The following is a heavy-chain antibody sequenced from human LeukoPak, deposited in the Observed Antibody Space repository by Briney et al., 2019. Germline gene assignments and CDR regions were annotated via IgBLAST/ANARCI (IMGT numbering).Heavy chain of an antibody. J-gene: IGHJ4*02. CDR2: ISAYNGNT. CDR3: ARATYDILTGYRRTFDY. Sequence: ASVKVSCKASGYTFNNYGISWVRQAPGQGLEWMGRISAYNGNTNYAQKVQGRVTMTADTSTSTTYMELRSLRSEDTAVYYCARATYDILTGYRRTFDYWGQGSLVTVSS. V-gene: IGHV1-18*01. CDR1: GYTFNNYG. D-gene: IGHD3-9*01.